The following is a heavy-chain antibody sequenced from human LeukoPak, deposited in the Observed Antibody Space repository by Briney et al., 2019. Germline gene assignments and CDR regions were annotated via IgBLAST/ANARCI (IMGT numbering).Heavy chain of an antibody. V-gene: IGHV1-46*01. CDR3: AREGVTIFGLVRTQTTKSPHRFDP. J-gene: IGHJ5*02. CDR2: INPSGGST. D-gene: IGHD3-3*01. CDR1: GYTFTTYH. Sequence: ASAKVSCKASGYTFTTYHMHWVRQAPGQGLEWMGIINPSGGSTNYAQKFQGRVTMTRDMSTSTVYMELSSLRSDDTAVYYCAREGVTIFGLVRTQTTKSPHRFDPWGQGTLVTVSS.